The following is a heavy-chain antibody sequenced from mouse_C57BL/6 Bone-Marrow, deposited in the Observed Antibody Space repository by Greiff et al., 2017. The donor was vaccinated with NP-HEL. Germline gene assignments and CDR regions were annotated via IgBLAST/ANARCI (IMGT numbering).Heavy chain of an antibody. D-gene: IGHD2-2*01. V-gene: IGHV2-9-1*01. CDR1: GFSLTSYA. Sequence: VHLVESGPGLVAPSQSLSITCTVSGFSLTSYAISWVRQPPGKGLEWLGVIWTGGGTTYNSALKSRLSISKDNSKSQVFLKMNSLQTDYTARYYCATTGSWFADWGQGTLVTVSA. J-gene: IGHJ3*01. CDR3: ATTGSWFAD. CDR2: IWTGGGT.